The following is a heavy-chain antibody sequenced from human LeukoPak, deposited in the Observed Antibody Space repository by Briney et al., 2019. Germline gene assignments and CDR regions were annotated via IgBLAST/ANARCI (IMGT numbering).Heavy chain of an antibody. D-gene: IGHD3-16*01. CDR2: IYPGDSDT. Sequence: ASVKVSCKGSGYSFTSYWIGWVRQMPGKGLEWMGIIYPGDSDTRYSPSFQGQVTISADKSISTAYLQWSSLKASDTAMYYCAGAPFYDAFDIWGQGTMVTVSS. CDR1: GYSFTSYW. J-gene: IGHJ3*02. V-gene: IGHV5-51*01. CDR3: AGAPFYDAFDI.